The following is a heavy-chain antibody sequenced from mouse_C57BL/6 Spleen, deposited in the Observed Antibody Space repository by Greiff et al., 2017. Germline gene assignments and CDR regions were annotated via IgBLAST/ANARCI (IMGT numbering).Heavy chain of an antibody. J-gene: IGHJ4*01. V-gene: IGHV8-12*01. CDR2: IYWDDDK. Sequence: QVTLKESGPGILQSSQTLSLTCSFSGFSLSTSGMGVSWIRQPSGKGLEWLAHIYWDDDKRYNPSLKSRLTISKETSRNQVFLKITSVDTADTATYYCARSYGLTGYAMDYWGQGTSVTVAS. CDR3: ARSYGLTGYAMDY. CDR1: GFSLSTSGMG. D-gene: IGHD1-1*02.